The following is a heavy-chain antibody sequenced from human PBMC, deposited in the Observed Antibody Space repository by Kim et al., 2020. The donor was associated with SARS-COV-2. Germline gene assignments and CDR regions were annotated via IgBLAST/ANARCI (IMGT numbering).Heavy chain of an antibody. D-gene: IGHD6-13*01. CDR2: ISSSSSYI. CDR3: ARDLRIAAAGSLYYYYGMEV. V-gene: IGHV3-21*01. CDR1: GFTFSSYS. Sequence: GGSLRLSCAASGFTFSSYSMNWVRQAPGKGLEWVSSISSSSSYIYYADSVKGRFTISRDNAKNSLYLQMNSLRAEDTAVYYCARDLRIAAAGSLYYYYGMEVWGQGTTVTVSS. J-gene: IGHJ6*02.